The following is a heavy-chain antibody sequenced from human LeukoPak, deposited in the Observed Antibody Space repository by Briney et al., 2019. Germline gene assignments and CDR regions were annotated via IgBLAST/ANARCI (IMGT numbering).Heavy chain of an antibody. D-gene: IGHD1-26*01. CDR2: ISYDGSNK. CDR3: ARGPGPIAGAKNPFDI. V-gene: IGHV3-30*01. J-gene: IGHJ3*02. Sequence: PGGSLRLSCAASGFTFSAYAMHWVRQAPGKGLEWVAVISYDGSNKYYADSVKGRFTISGDKSKDTLYLQMNSLRPEDTAVYYCARGPGPIAGAKNPFDIWGQRTMVTVSS. CDR1: GFTFSAYA.